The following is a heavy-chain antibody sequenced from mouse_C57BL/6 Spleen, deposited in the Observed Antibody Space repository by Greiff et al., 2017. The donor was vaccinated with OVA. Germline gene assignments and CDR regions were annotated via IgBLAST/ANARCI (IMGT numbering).Heavy chain of an antibody. D-gene: IGHD2-4*01. CDR1: GYTFTDYE. CDR2: IDPETGGT. Sequence: QVQLQQSGAELVRPGASVTLSCKASGYTFTDYEMHWVKQTPVHGLEWIGAIDPETGGTAYNQKFNGKAILTADKSSSTAYMELRSLTSEDSAVYYCTRINYDYDGRRYYFDYWGQGTTLTVSS. CDR3: TRINYDYDGRRYYFDY. V-gene: IGHV1-15*01. J-gene: IGHJ2*01.